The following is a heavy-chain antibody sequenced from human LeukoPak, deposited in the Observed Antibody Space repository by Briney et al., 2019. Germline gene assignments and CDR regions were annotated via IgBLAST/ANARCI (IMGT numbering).Heavy chain of an antibody. CDR3: AKGKRGYSYGFDP. V-gene: IGHV3-30*02. J-gene: IGHJ5*02. CDR2: IRYDGSNK. CDR1: GFTFSSYG. Sequence: GGSLRLSCAASGFTFSSYGMHWVRQAPGKGLEGVAFIRYDGSNKYYADSVKGRFTISRDNSKNTLYLQMSSLRAEDRAVYYCAKGKRGYSYGFDPWGQGTLVTVSS. D-gene: IGHD5-18*01.